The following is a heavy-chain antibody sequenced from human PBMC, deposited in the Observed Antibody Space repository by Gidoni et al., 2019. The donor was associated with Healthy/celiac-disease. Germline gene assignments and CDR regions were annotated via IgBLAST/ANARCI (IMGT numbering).Heavy chain of an antibody. V-gene: IGHV4-34*01. CDR3: ARGPRGYCSGGSCYSLSAVFDY. Sequence: QVQLQQWGAGLLKPSETLSLTCAVYGGSFSGYYWSWIRQPPGKGLEWIGEINHSGSTNYTPSLKSRVTISVDTSKNQFSLKLSSVTAADTAVYYCARGPRGYCSGGSCYSLSAVFDYWGQGTLVTVSS. CDR2: INHSGST. J-gene: IGHJ4*02. CDR1: GGSFSGYY. D-gene: IGHD2-15*01.